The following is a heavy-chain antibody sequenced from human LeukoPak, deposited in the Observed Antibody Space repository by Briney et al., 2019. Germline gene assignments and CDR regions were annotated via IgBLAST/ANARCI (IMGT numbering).Heavy chain of an antibody. J-gene: IGHJ4*02. Sequence: GGSLRLSCAASGFTFSICDMHWVRQVPGEGLEWVSVIETAGDSYYSDSVKGRFTISRENAKNSLYLQMTSLRAGDTAVYYCARGDCSGWGLDYWGQGILVTVSS. CDR3: ARGDCSGWGLDY. V-gene: IGHV3-13*01. CDR1: GFTFSICD. D-gene: IGHD6-19*01. CDR2: IETAGDS.